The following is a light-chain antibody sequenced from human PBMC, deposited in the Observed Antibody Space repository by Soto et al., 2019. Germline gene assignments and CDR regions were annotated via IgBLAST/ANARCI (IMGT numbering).Light chain of an antibody. CDR1: SSDVGTYNS. CDR3: SSYTSSSTQV. V-gene: IGLV2-14*01. Sequence: QSALTQPASVSGSPGQSITISCTGTSSDVGTYNSVSWYQQYPGKAPKLMIHDVSNRPSGVSNRFSGSKSGNTASLTISGLQAEDEADYYCSSYTSSSTQVLGTGTKVTVL. CDR2: DVS. J-gene: IGLJ1*01.